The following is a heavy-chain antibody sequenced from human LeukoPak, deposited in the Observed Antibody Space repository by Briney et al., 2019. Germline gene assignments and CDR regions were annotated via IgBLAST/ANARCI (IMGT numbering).Heavy chain of an antibody. CDR1: GFTFSSYE. J-gene: IGHJ4*02. D-gene: IGHD3-10*01. CDR3: ARGPRGSLFISMVRGAPDY. CDR2: ISSSGSTI. Sequence: PGGSLRLSCAASGFTFSSYEMNWVRQAPGKGLEWVSYISSSGSTIYYADSVKGRFTISRDNAKNSLYLQMNSLRAEDTAVYYCARGPRGSLFISMVRGAPDYWGQGTLVTVSS. V-gene: IGHV3-48*03.